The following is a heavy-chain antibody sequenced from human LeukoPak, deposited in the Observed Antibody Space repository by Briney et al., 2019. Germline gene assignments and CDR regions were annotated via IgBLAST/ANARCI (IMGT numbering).Heavy chain of an antibody. CDR1: GGSISSSYY. D-gene: IGHD3-10*01. CDR2: IYYSGST. Sequence: PSETLSLTCTVSGGSISSSYYWGWIRQPPGKGLEWIGSIYYSGSTNYNPSLKSRVTISVDTSKNQFSLKLSSVTAADTAVYYCARERATMVRGVTTDWFDPWGQGTLVTVSS. CDR3: ARERATMVRGVTTDWFDP. V-gene: IGHV4-39*07. J-gene: IGHJ5*02.